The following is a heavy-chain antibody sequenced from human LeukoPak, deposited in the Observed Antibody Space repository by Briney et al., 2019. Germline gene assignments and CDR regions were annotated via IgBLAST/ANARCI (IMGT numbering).Heavy chain of an antibody. CDR3: AKDIWGGNEG. D-gene: IGHD3-16*01. J-gene: IGHJ4*02. CDR1: GFSFSTYA. CDR2: ISGSGGTGST. V-gene: IGHV3-23*01. Sequence: PGGSLRLSCAASGFSFSTYAMSWVRQAPGKGLEWVSAISGSGGTGSTYYADSVKGRFTISRDNSKNTLYLQMNSLRAEDTAVYYCAKDIWGGNEGWGPGTLVTVSS.